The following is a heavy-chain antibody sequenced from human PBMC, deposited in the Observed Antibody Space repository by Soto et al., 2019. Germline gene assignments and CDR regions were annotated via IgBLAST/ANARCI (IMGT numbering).Heavy chain of an antibody. CDR1: DGSISNYF. CDR3: ARGGQDFWSGPFDY. Sequence: PSETLSLTCTVSDGSISNYFCNWIRQPAGKGMEWIGRIDNSGNTNYNPSLKSRITLPADTSRNQFSLRLNSVTAADTAVYYCARGGQDFWSGPFDYWGQGVLVTVSS. D-gene: IGHD3-3*01. V-gene: IGHV4-4*07. CDR2: IDNSGNT. J-gene: IGHJ4*02.